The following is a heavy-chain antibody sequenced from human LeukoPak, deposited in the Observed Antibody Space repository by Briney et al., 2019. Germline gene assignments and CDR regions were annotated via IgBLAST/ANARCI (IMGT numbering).Heavy chain of an antibody. CDR2: TYYRSKWYN. J-gene: IGHJ4*02. CDR1: GDSDSSNSAA. CDR3: ARVVQWTNPFDY. Sequence: SQTLSLTCAISGDSDSSNSAAWNWIRQSPSRGLECLGRTYYRSKWYNDYAVSVKSRITINPDTSKNQFSLQLNSVTPEDTAVYYCARVVQWTNPFDYWGQGTLVTVSS. V-gene: IGHV6-1*01. D-gene: IGHD6-19*01.